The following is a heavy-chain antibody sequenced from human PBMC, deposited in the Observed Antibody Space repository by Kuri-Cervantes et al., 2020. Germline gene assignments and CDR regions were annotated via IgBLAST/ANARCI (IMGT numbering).Heavy chain of an antibody. CDR3: ARVLGYCSSTSCYSYYYYYGMDV. D-gene: IGHD2-2*01. V-gene: IGHV1-24*01. CDR2: FDPEDGET. Sequence: ASVKVSCKVSGYTLTELSMHWVRQAPGKGLEWMGGFDPEDGETIYAQKFQGRVTMTEDTSTDTAYMELSSLRSEDTAVYYCARVLGYCSSTSCYSYYYYYGMDVWGQGTTVTVSS. J-gene: IGHJ6*02. CDR1: GYTLTELS.